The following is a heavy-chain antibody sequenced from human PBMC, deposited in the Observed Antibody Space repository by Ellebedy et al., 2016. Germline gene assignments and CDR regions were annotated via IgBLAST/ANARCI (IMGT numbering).Heavy chain of an antibody. V-gene: IGHV3-23*01. J-gene: IGHJ4*02. CDR1: GLIFNTYA. CDR3: AKGKEAGYDLDY. CDR2: ITASGAGT. Sequence: GESLKISCAASGLIFNTYAMSWVRQAPGKGLEWVSAITASGAGTYYVDSVKGRFTISRDNSKNTLNLQMNSLRPEDTAVYYCAKGKEAGYDLDYWGQGTVVTVSS. D-gene: IGHD5-12*01.